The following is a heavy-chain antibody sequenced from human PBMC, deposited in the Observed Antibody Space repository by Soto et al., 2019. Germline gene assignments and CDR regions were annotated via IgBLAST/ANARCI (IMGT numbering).Heavy chain of an antibody. D-gene: IGHD3-22*01. CDR3: ATAVYYYDSSGYPS. Sequence: ASVKVSCKVSGYTLTELSMHWLRQAPGKGLEWMGGFDPEDGETIYAQKFQGRVTMTEDTSTDTAYMELSSLRSEDTAVYYCATAVYYYDSSGYPSWGQGTLVTVSS. CDR2: FDPEDGET. CDR1: GYTLTELS. J-gene: IGHJ4*02. V-gene: IGHV1-24*01.